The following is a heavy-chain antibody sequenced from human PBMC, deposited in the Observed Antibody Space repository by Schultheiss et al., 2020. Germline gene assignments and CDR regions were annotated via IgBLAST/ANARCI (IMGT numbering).Heavy chain of an antibody. CDR3: AEGPLYSAFDI. V-gene: IGHV4-59*12. Sequence: SATLSLTCTVSGGSISSYYWSWIRQPPGKGLEWIGYIYYSGVTKYNPSLKSRVTISVDTSKNQFSLKLSSVTAADTAVYYCAEGPLYSAFDIWGQGTMVTVSS. CDR1: GGSISSYY. CDR2: IYYSGVT. J-gene: IGHJ3*02. D-gene: IGHD1-14*01.